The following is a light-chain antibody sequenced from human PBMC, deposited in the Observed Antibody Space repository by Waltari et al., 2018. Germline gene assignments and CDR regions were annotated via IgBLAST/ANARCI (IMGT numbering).Light chain of an antibody. CDR2: RDN. V-gene: IGLV1-44*01. CDR1: SSNIGGNS. CDR3: AAWDDSLNGWV. J-gene: IGLJ3*02. Sequence: QSLLTQPPSASGTPGQRVTISCSGSSSNIGGNSVHWYQQVPGTAPKVLIFRDNQRPSGVPDRISGSKSGTSASLAISGLQSEDETDYYCAAWDDSLNGWVFGGGTRLTVL.